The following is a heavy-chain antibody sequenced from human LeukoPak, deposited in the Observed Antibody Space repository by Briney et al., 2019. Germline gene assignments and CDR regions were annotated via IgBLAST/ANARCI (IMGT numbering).Heavy chain of an antibody. CDR1: GFTFSSHA. D-gene: IGHD1-1*01. J-gene: IGHJ3*02. CDR3: ATGAAGTRFLDSLEI. CDR2: ISSDGSYK. Sequence: GGSLRLSCAASGFTFSSHALHWVRQAPGKGLEWVAVISSDGSYKYYADSVKGRFTISRDNSKNTLYPQMNSLSAEDTAVYYCATGAAGTRFLDSLEIWGQGTMVTVSS. V-gene: IGHV3-30*04.